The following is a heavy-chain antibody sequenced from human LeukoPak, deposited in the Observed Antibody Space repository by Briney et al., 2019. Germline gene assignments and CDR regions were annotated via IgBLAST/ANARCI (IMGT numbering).Heavy chain of an antibody. V-gene: IGHV1-69*08. D-gene: IGHD2-15*01. J-gene: IGHJ6*03. CDR1: GGTFSSYT. CDR3: ARDLAMVVALDYYYYYMDV. CDR2: IIPIFGTA. Sequence: ASVKVSCKASGGTFSSYTISWVRQAPGQGLEWMGRIIPIFGTANYAQKFQGRVTMTRDTSTSTVYMELSSLRSEDTAVYYCARDLAMVVALDYYYYYMDVWGKGTTVTVSS.